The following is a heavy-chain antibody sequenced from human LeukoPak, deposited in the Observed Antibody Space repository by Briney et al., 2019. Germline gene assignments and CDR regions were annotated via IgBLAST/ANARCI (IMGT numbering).Heavy chain of an antibody. V-gene: IGHV3-74*01. D-gene: IGHD3-10*01. CDR3: ARVGKGSGSWVYGMDV. CDR1: GFTFSSYW. Sequence: GGSLRLSCAASGFTFSSYWMHWVRQAPGKGLVWVSRINSDGSSTSYADSVKGRFTIPRDNAKNTLYLQMNSLRAEDTAVYYCARVGKGSGSWVYGMDVWGQGTTVTVSS. J-gene: IGHJ6*02. CDR2: INSDGSST.